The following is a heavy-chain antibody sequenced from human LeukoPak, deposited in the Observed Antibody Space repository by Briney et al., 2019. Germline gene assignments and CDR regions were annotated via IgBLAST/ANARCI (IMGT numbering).Heavy chain of an antibody. J-gene: IGHJ4*02. CDR1: GFTFSDYW. Sequence: GGSLRLSCAASGFTFSDYWMHWVRQAPGKGLVWVSHINAVEDRAAYADSVKGRFTISRDNARNTLYLQMNSLRAEDTAVYYCVSFYETYWGRGTLVTVSS. V-gene: IGHV3-74*01. D-gene: IGHD2-2*01. CDR3: VSFYETY. CDR2: INAVEDRA.